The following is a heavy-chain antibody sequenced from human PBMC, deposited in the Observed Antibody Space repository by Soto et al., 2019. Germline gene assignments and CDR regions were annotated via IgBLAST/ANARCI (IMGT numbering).Heavy chain of an antibody. D-gene: IGHD7-27*01. CDR1: GYTFTSYG. CDR3: ARVSGQLGVHDAFDI. V-gene: IGHV1-18*01. J-gene: IGHJ3*02. CDR2: ISAYNGNT. Sequence: ASVKVSCKASGYTFTSYGISWVRQAPGQGLEGMGWISAYNGNTNYAQKLQGRVTMTTDTSTSTAYMELRSLRSDDTAVYYCARVSGQLGVHDAFDIWGQGTMVTVSS.